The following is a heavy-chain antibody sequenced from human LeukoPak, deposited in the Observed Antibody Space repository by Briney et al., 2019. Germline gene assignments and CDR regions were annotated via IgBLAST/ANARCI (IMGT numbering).Heavy chain of an antibody. CDR1: GDFFISSSNY. CDR3: AKVATRLGLYYYDSSGYYNPYFDY. J-gene: IGHJ4*02. CDR2: ISGSGGST. V-gene: IGHV3-23*01. Sequence: ETLSLTCTVSGDFFISSSNYWVWIRQAPGKGLEWVSAISGSGGSTYYADSVKGRFTISRDNSKNTLYLQMNSLRAEDTAVYYCAKVATRLGLYYYDSSGYYNPYFDYWGQGTLVTVSS. D-gene: IGHD3-22*01.